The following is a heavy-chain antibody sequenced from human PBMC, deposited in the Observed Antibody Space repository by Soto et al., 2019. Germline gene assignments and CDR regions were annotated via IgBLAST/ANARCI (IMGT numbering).Heavy chain of an antibody. CDR3: ARMSGQRSYFDY. D-gene: IGHD6-25*01. CDR2: IDWDNDK. Sequence: SGPTLVNPTQTLTLTCTFSGFSLSTSGMCVSWIRQPPGKALEWLARIDWDNDKYYSTSLKTRLTISKDTSKNQVVLTMTNMDPVDTATYYCARMSGQRSYFDYWGQGTLVTVSS. CDR1: GFSLSTSGMC. J-gene: IGHJ4*02. V-gene: IGHV2-70*11.